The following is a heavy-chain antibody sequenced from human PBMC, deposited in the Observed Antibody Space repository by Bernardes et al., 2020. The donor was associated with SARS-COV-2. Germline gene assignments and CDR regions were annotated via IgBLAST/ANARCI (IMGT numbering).Heavy chain of an antibody. J-gene: IGHJ3*02. Sequence: SETLSLTCTVSGGSISSYYWSWIRQPPGKGLEWIGYIYYTGSTNCNPSLKSRVTISVDTSKNHFSLKLSSVTAADTAVYYCAREGLHYYDSSGYSNYAFDIWGQGTMVTVSS. CDR3: AREGLHYYDSSGYSNYAFDI. CDR1: GGSISSYY. V-gene: IGHV4-59*01. D-gene: IGHD3-22*01. CDR2: IYYTGST.